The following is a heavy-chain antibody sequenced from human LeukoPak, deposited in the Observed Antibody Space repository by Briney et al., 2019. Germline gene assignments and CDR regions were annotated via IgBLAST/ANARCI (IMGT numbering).Heavy chain of an antibody. D-gene: IGHD5-24*01. CDR3: ARGGARWLQLPYFDY. CDR1: GYTFTGYY. J-gene: IGHJ4*02. Sequence: ASVKVSCKASGYTFTGYYMHWVRQAPGQGLEWMGRINPNSGGTNYAQKFQGRVTMTRDTSISTAYMELSRLRSDDTAVYYCARGGARWLQLPYFDYWGQGTLVTVSS. V-gene: IGHV1-2*02. CDR2: INPNSGGT.